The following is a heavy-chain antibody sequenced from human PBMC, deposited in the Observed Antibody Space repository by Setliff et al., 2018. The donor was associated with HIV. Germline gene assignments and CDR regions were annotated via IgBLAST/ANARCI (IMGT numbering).Heavy chain of an antibody. CDR3: ARGWGGQDSNYYGMDV. D-gene: IGHD3-16*01. CDR1: GYTFTSYY. CDR2: INPGGGTI. V-gene: IGHV1-46*01. J-gene: IGHJ6*02. Sequence: ASVKVSCKASGYTFTSYYMHWVRQAPGQGLERMGVINPGGGTIRYEQKFQGRVTMTRDTSTSTVYMELSSLRSEDTAMYYCARGWGGQDSNYYGMDVWGQGTTVTVSS.